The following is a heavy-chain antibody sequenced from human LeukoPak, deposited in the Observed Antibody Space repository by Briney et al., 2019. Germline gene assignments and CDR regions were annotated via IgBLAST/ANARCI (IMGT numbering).Heavy chain of an antibody. V-gene: IGHV3-66*01. Sequence: GGSLRLSCAASGFTVSSNYMSWVRQAPGKGLEWVSVIYSGGSTYYADSVKGRFTISRDNSKNTLYLQMNSLRAEDTAVYHCARSRAVAGNVDYWGQGTLVTVSS. CDR3: ARSRAVAGNVDY. J-gene: IGHJ4*02. CDR1: GFTVSSNY. D-gene: IGHD6-19*01. CDR2: IYSGGST.